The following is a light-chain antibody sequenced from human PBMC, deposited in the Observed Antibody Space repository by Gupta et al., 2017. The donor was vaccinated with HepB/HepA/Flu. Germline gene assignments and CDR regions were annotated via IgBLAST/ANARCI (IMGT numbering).Light chain of an antibody. CDR2: DAS. CDR3: QQLSNWPPLT. Sequence: EIVCTQSPATLSLSPGERATLSCRASQSIRTYLAWYQQKPGQAPRLLIYDASNRATGITARFSGSGSGTDFTLTISSREPEDFAVYYCQQLSNWPPLTFGEGTKVEMK. J-gene: IGKJ4*01. V-gene: IGKV3-11*01. CDR1: QSIRTY.